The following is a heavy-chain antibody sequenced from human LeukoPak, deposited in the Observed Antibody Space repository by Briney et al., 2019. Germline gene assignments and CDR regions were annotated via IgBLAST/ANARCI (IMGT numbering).Heavy chain of an antibody. V-gene: IGHV3-23*01. CDR1: GFTFSSYA. D-gene: IGHD6-13*01. J-gene: IGHJ4*02. CDR2: ISGSGGST. CDR3: AKGPDPSSWCDY. Sequence: GGSLRLSCAASGFTFSSYAMSWVRQAPGKGLEWVSAISGSGGSTYYADSVKGRFTISGDNSKNTLYLQMNSLRAEDTAVYYCAKGPDPSSWCDYWGQGTLVTVSS.